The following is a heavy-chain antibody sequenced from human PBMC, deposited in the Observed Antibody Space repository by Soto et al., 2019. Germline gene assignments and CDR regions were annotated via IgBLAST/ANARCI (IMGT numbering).Heavy chain of an antibody. V-gene: IGHV3-23*01. D-gene: IGHD3-10*01. J-gene: IGHJ5*02. Sequence: EVHLLESGGGLVQPGGSLRLSCAASGFTFSSYAMSWVRQAPGTGLEWVSAISGSGDSTYFADSVKGRFTISRDNSKNTLYLQMNGRRAEDTAVYYCAKDYGSGPGAWFDPWGQGTLVTVSS. CDR1: GFTFSSYA. CDR2: ISGSGDST. CDR3: AKDYGSGPGAWFDP.